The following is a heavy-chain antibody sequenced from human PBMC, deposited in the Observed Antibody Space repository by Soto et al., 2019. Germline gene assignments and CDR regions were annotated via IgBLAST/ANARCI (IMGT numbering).Heavy chain of an antibody. Sequence: SETLSLTCAVYGGSFSGYYWSWIRQPPGKGLEWIGEINHSGSTNYNPSLKSRVTISVDTSKNQFSLKLSSGTAADTAVYYCAGHGLGPFYDSRGYLYQGDCWGQGTLVT. CDR2: INHSGST. J-gene: IGHJ4*02. CDR3: AGHGLGPFYDSRGYLYQGDC. D-gene: IGHD3-22*01. CDR1: GGSFSGYY. V-gene: IGHV4-34*01.